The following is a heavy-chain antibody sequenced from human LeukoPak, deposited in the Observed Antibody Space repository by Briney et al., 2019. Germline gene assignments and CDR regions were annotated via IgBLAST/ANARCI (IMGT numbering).Heavy chain of an antibody. V-gene: IGHV3-15*01. J-gene: IGHJ6*03. CDR2: IKSKTDGGTT. CDR3: TTDPGYCSSTSRCYYYCYMDV. Sequence: PGGSLRLSCAASGFTFSNAWMSWVRQAPGKGLEWVGRIKSKTDGGTTDYAAPVKGRFTISRDDSKNTLYLQMNSLKTEDTAVYYCTTDPGYCSSTSRCYYYCYMDVWGKGTTVTVSS. D-gene: IGHD2-2*01. CDR1: GFTFSNAW.